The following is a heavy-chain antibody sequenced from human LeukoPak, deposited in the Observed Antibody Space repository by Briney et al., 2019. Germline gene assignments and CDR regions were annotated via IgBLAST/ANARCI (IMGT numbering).Heavy chain of an antibody. V-gene: IGHV3-33*01. J-gene: IGHJ4*02. CDR2: IWYDGSNK. Sequence: GGSLRLSCAASGFTFSSYGMHWVRQAPGKGLEWVAVIWYDGSNKYYADSVKGRLTISRDNSKNTLYLQMNSLRAEDTAVYYCTREVRYLRGDYFDYWGQGTLVTVSS. CDR1: GFTFSSYG. D-gene: IGHD1-26*01. CDR3: TREVRYLRGDYFDY.